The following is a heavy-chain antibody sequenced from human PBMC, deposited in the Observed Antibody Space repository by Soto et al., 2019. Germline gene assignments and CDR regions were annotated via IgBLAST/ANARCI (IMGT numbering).Heavy chain of an antibody. V-gene: IGHV3-23*01. Sequence: GSLRLSCAASGFTFSSYAMSWVRQAPGKGLEWVSAISGSGGSTYYADSVKGRFTISRDNSKNTLYLQMNSLRAEDTAVYYCAKARYYYDSSEIDPWGQGTLVTVSS. J-gene: IGHJ5*02. CDR3: AKARYYYDSSEIDP. CDR2: ISGSGGST. CDR1: GFTFSSYA. D-gene: IGHD3-22*01.